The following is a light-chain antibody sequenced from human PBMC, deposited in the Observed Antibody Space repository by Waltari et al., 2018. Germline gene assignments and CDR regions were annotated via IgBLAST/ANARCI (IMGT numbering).Light chain of an antibody. J-gene: IGLJ2*01. CDR2: DVN. V-gene: IGLV2-11*01. Sequence: QSALTQPRSVSGSPGQSVTISCTGTSSDVGGYDYVSWYQQHPGKAPKLMIYDVNKRPSGVPDRFSGSKSGNTASLTIYGLQADDEADYYCCSYAGSQTSVFGGGTKVTVL. CDR1: SSDVGGYDY. CDR3: CSYAGSQTSV.